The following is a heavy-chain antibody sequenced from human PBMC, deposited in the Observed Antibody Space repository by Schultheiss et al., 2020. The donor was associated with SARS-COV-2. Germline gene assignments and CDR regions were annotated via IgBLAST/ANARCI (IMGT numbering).Heavy chain of an antibody. Sequence: GGSLRLSCAASGFTFSSYGMGWVRQAPGKGLEWVAVISYDGSNKYYADSVKGRFTISRDNAKKSLYLHMNSLIAEDMAVYYCARVRKVWASNNWSYYFDYWGQGTLVTVSS. D-gene: IGHD1-1*01. CDR1: GFTFSSYG. J-gene: IGHJ4*02. CDR2: ISYDGSNK. CDR3: ARVRKVWASNNWSYYFDY. V-gene: IGHV3-30*03.